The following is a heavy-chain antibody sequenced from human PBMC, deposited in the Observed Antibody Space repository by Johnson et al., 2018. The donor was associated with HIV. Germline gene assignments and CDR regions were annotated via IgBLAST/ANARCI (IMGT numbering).Heavy chain of an antibody. J-gene: IGHJ3*02. CDR3: TREWELIWYAFDI. CDR1: GFTFSSYA. CDR2: ISGSGGST. Sequence: EVQLVESGGGLVQPGGSLRLSCAASGFTFSSYAMSWVRQAPGKGLEWVSAISGSGGSTYYADSVKGRFTISRDNSKNTLYLQMNSLRAEDTAVYYCTREWELIWYAFDIWGQVTMVTVSS. V-gene: IGHV3-23*04. D-gene: IGHD3-10*01.